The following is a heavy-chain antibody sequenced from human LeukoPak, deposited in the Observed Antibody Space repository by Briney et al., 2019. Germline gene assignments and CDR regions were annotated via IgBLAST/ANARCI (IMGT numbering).Heavy chain of an antibody. V-gene: IGHV1-2*02. CDR1: GYTFTGYY. CDR3: ARWGIVVVVAATDARGFDP. J-gene: IGHJ5*02. Sequence: ASVKVSCKASGYTFTGYYMHWVRQPPGQGLEWIGWIYPDSGGTNYAQKFQGRVTMTRDTSISTAYMELSRLRSDDTAVYYCARWGIVVVVAATDARGFDPWGQGTLVTVPS. D-gene: IGHD2-15*01. CDR2: IYPDSGGT.